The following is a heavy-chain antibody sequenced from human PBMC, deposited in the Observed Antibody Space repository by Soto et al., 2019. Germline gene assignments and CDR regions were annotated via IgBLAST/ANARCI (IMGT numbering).Heavy chain of an antibody. CDR3: AKGKLPGRYWYFDL. CDR1: GFTFSSYA. J-gene: IGHJ2*01. CDR2: ISGSGGRT. V-gene: IGHV3-23*01. Sequence: EVQLLESGGGLVQPGGSLRLSCAASGFTFSSYAMSWVRQAPGKGLEWVSAISGSGGRTYYEDSVKGRFTISRDNYKNTQYLKMNSLRTEDTSVYYCAKGKLPGRYWYFDLWGRGTLVTVSS.